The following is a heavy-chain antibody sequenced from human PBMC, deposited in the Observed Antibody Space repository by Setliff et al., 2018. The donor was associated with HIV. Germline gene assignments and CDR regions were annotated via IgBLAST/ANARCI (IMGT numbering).Heavy chain of an antibody. CDR1: GGSISSGGYY. V-gene: IGHV4-31*11. Sequence: PSETLSLTCAVSGGSISSGGYYWTWIRQHPGKGLEWIGYSDYSGSAYYNPSLKSRLTISVDTSSNQFSLKLSAVSAADTAVYYCARGGGIRDAFDVWGQGTLVTVSS. D-gene: IGHD3-16*01. CDR3: ARGGGIRDAFDV. J-gene: IGHJ3*01. CDR2: SDYSGSA.